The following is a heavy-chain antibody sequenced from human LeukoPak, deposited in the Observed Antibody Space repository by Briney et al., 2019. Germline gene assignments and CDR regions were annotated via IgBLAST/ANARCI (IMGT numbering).Heavy chain of an antibody. CDR1: GFTFSSYA. Sequence: GRSLRLSCAASGFTFSSYAMHWVRQAPGKGLEWVAVISYDGSNKYYADSVKGRFTISRDNSKSTLYLQMNSLRAEDTAVYYCARDADIVVVPAAPTHFDYWGQGTLVTVSS. J-gene: IGHJ4*02. D-gene: IGHD2-2*01. CDR2: ISYDGSNK. V-gene: IGHV3-30-3*01. CDR3: ARDADIVVVPAAPTHFDY.